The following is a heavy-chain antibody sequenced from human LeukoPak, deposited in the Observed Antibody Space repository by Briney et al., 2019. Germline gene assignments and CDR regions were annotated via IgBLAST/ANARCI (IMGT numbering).Heavy chain of an antibody. Sequence: GGSLRLSCAASGFTFRTHTMNWVREAPGKGLEWVSCISSSSSDIYYADSVKGRFTISRDNAKNSLYLHMSSLRAEDTAVYYCARVPGGLEWADFDYWGQGTLVTVSS. CDR3: ARVPGGLEWADFDY. CDR1: GFTFRTHT. V-gene: IGHV3-21*01. D-gene: IGHD3-3*01. J-gene: IGHJ4*02. CDR2: ISSSSSDI.